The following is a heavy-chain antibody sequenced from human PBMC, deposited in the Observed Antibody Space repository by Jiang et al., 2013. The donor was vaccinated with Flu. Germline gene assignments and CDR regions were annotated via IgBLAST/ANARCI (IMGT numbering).Heavy chain of an antibody. Sequence: VQLVESGGTLVQPGGSLRLSCAASGFTFSSYWMHWVRQAPGKGLEWVANIKQDESEKYYVDSVKGRFTISRDNAKNSLYLQMNSLRVEDTAVYYCVSASGRPFDYWGQGTLVTVSS. V-gene: IGHV3-7*01. CDR3: VSASGRPFDY. D-gene: IGHD6-19*01. CDR2: IKQDESEK. CDR1: GFTFSSYW. J-gene: IGHJ4*02.